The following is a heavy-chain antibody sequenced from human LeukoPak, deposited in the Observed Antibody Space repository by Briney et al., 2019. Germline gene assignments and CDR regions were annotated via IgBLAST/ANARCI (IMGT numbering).Heavy chain of an antibody. J-gene: IGHJ4*02. CDR3: ARVVDGY. CDR2: IISGGST. Sequence: GGSRRLSCAASGLTVSSNYISWVRQVPGKWLEWVSVIISGGSTNYVDSVKARFTITRDSYKNTVYLQMNSRRDEDTSVYYCARVVDGYWGQGTLVTVSS. D-gene: IGHD5-24*01. CDR1: GLTVSSNY. V-gene: IGHV3-66*01.